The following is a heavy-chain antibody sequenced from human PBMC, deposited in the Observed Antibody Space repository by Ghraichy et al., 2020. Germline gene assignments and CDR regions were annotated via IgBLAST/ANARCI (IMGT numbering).Heavy chain of an antibody. V-gene: IGHV1-69*13. CDR3: ARDRLGLYYGSGNGMDV. CDR1: GGTFSSYA. D-gene: IGHD3-10*01. CDR2: IIPIFGTA. Sequence: SVKVSCKASGGTFSSYAISWVRQAPGQGLEWMGGIIPIFGTANYAQKFQGRVTITADESTSTAYMELSSLRSEDTAVYYCARDRLGLYYGSGNGMDVWGQGTTVTVSS. J-gene: IGHJ6*02.